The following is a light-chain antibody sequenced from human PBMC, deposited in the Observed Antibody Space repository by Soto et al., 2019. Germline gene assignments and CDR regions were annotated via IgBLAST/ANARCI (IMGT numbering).Light chain of an antibody. V-gene: IGKV3-20*01. CDR1: QSVSSSY. CDR3: QLYSSSPPWT. Sequence: EIVLTQSPGTLSLSPGERATLSCRASQSVSSSYLAWYQQKPGQAPRLLIYGASSRATGIPDRFSGSGSGTDFTLSISRLEPEDFAVYYCQLYSSSPPWTFGQGTKVEIK. CDR2: GAS. J-gene: IGKJ1*01.